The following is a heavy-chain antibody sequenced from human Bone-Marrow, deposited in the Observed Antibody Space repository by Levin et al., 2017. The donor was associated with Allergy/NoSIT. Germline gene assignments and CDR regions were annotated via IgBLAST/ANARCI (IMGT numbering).Heavy chain of an antibody. Sequence: RSQTLSLTCTVSGESISSGNYYWTWIRQSPGKGLEWLGYIYYTGSTYYNPSFTSRLTISVDTSKNQFSLKLASVTATDTAVYYCARGLGGADYWGQGTLVAVSS. CDR3: ARGLGGADY. J-gene: IGHJ4*02. CDR1: GESISSGNYY. D-gene: IGHD3-16*01. CDR2: IYYTGST. V-gene: IGHV4-30-4*01.